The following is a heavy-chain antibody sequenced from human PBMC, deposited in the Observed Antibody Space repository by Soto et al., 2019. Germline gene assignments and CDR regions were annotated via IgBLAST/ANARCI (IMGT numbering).Heavy chain of an antibody. CDR2: INDGNGNT. Sequence: QVQIVQSGAEVKKPGASVKVSCKASGYTFTSYAMHWVRQAPGQRLEWMGWINDGNGNTKYSQKFQGRVTITRDTSASTAYMDLSSRRSEDTAVYYCARGYDFWRGYYPNDYWGQGPLVTVSS. V-gene: IGHV1-3*01. CDR1: GYTFTSYA. J-gene: IGHJ4*02. CDR3: ARGYDFWRGYYPNDY. D-gene: IGHD3-3*01.